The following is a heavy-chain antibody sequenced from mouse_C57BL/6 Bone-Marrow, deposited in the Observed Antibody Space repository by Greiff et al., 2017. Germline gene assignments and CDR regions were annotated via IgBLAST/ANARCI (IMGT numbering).Heavy chain of an antibody. CDR3: ARSSFITAVVAFDY. CDR1: GYAFSSSW. Sequence: QVQLQQSGPELVKPGASVKISCKASGYAFSSSWMNWVKQRPGKGLEWIGRIYPGDGDTNYNGKFKGKATLTADKSSSTTYMQLSSLTSEDYAVYFCARSSFITAVVAFDYWGQGTTLTVSS. CDR2: IYPGDGDT. V-gene: IGHV1-82*01. J-gene: IGHJ2*01. D-gene: IGHD1-1*01.